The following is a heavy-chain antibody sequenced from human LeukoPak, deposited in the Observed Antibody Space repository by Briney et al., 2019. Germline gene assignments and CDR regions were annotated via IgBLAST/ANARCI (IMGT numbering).Heavy chain of an antibody. Sequence: ASVKVSCKASGYTFTGYYMHWVRQAPGQGLEWMGWINPNSGGTNYAQKFQGRVTITRDTSASTAYMELSSLRSEDTAVYYCARDRLAVLLWFGELLYERHGDAFDIWGQGTMVTVSS. CDR2: INPNSGGT. CDR3: ARDRLAVLLWFGELLYERHGDAFDI. CDR1: GYTFTGYY. J-gene: IGHJ3*02. V-gene: IGHV1-2*02. D-gene: IGHD3-10*01.